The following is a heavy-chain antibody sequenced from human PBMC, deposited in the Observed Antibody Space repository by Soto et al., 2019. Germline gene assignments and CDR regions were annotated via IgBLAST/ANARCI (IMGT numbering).Heavy chain of an antibody. J-gene: IGHJ3*02. Sequence: EVHLVESGGGLVQPWGSLRLSCAASGYTFSEYSMNWVRQAPGKGLEWVSDFGTSRKYIFYADSVRGRFTISRDDAQNSLYRHLNSLRDEDTAVYYCVRDRDGDFDIWGQGTMVTVAS. CDR3: VRDRDGDFDI. CDR1: GYTFSEYS. CDR2: FGTSRKYI. V-gene: IGHV3-48*02. D-gene: IGHD3-10*01.